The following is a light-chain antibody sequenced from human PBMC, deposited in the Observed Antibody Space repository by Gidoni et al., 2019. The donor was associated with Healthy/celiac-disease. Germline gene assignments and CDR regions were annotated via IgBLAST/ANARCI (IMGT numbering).Light chain of an antibody. V-gene: IGKV1-39*01. CDR2: AAS. J-gene: IGKJ4*01. CDR3: QQSYSTPPT. CDR1: QSISSY. Sequence: DIQMTKSPSSLSASVGDRVTITCRASQSISSYLNWYQQKPGKAPKLLIYAASSLQSGVPSRFSGSGSVTDFTLTISSLQPEDFATYYCQQSYSTPPTFGGGTKVEIK.